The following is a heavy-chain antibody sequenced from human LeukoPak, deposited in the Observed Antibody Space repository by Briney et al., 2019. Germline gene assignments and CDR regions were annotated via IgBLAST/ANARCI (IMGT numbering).Heavy chain of an antibody. V-gene: IGHV3-30-3*01. J-gene: IGHJ5*02. Sequence: PGGSLRLSCAASGFTFSSYAMHWVRQAPGKGLEWVAVISYDGSNKYYADSVKGRFTISRDNSKNTLYLQMNSLRAEDTAVYYCAKDHSSGWYWERNNWFDPWGQGTLVTVSS. CDR1: GFTFSSYA. CDR2: ISYDGSNK. D-gene: IGHD6-19*01. CDR3: AKDHSSGWYWERNNWFDP.